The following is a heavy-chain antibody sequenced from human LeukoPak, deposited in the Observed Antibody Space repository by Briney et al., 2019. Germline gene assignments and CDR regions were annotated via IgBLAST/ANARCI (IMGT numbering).Heavy chain of an antibody. CDR2: MNPNSGNT. V-gene: IGHV1-8*01. CDR3: AANPALPDGSYSLDY. Sequence: GASVKVSCKASGYTFTSYDINWVRQATGRGLEWMGWMNPNSGNTGYAQKFQGRVTMTRNTSISTAYMELSSLRSEDTAVYYCAANPALPDGSYSLDYWGQGTLVTVSS. D-gene: IGHD1-26*01. CDR1: GYTFTSYD. J-gene: IGHJ4*02.